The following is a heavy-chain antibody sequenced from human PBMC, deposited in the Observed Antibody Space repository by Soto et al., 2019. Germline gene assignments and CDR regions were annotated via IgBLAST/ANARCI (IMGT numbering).Heavy chain of an antibody. D-gene: IGHD3-9*01. V-gene: IGHV3-23*01. CDR3: AKTGDILTGYREDYFDY. J-gene: IGHJ4*02. CDR2: ISGSGGST. CDR1: GFTFSSYA. Sequence: EVQLLESGGGLVQPGGSLRLSCAASGFTFSSYAMSWVRQAPGKGLEWVSAISGSGGSTYYADSVKGRFTISRDNSKNTRYLQMNSLRAEDTAVYYCAKTGDILTGYREDYFDYWGQGTLVTVSS.